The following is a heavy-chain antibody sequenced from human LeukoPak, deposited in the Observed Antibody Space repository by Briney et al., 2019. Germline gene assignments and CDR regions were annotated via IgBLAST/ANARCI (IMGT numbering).Heavy chain of an antibody. D-gene: IGHD3-22*01. Sequence: GGSLRLSCAASGFAFGGYAMSWVRQAPGKGLEWVASIAGSGNFAYYAESVKGRFTISRDNSQSTVFLQGSGLRAEDTALYYCAKPHYPDQGGYYSGSYYFDYWGQGALVTVSS. CDR1: GFAFGGYA. V-gene: IGHV3-23*01. CDR3: AKPHYPDQGGYYSGSYYFDY. CDR2: IAGSGNFA. J-gene: IGHJ4*02.